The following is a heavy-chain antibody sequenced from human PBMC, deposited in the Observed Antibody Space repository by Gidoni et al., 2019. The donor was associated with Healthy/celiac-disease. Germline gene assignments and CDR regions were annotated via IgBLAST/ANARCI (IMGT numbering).Heavy chain of an antibody. D-gene: IGHD2-15*01. V-gene: IGHV4-39*01. CDR2: IYYSGST. Sequence: QLQLQESGPGLVKPSETLSLTCTVPGGSISRRSYYWGWIRQPPGKGLEWIGRIYYSGSTYYNPSLKSRVTISVDTSKNQFSLKLSSVTAADTAVYYCARGRDIVVVVAARWTFDIWGQGTMVTVSS. J-gene: IGHJ3*02. CDR1: GGSISRRSYY. CDR3: ARGRDIVVVVAARWTFDI.